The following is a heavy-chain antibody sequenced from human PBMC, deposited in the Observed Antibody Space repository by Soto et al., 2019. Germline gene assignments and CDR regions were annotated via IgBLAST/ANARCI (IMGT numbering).Heavy chain of an antibody. CDR1: GFTFSSYG. D-gene: IGHD3-16*01. CDR3: AKSWGGGHETWYFDY. Sequence: QVQLVESGGGVVQPGRSLRLSCAASGFTFSSYGMHWVRQAPGKGLEWVAVISYEGSNKYYADSVKGRFTISRDNSKNPVYQQMKHRRAGDTAVYYGAKSWGGGHETWYFDYWGQGTLVTVSS. CDR2: ISYEGSNK. V-gene: IGHV3-30*18. J-gene: IGHJ4*02.